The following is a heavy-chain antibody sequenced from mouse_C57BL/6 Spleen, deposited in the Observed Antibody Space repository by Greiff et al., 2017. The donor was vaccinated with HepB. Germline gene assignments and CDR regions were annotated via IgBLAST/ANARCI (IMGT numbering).Heavy chain of an antibody. CDR3: ARVYYSNPAMDY. CDR2: INPSTGGT. CDR1: GYTFTSYW. J-gene: IGHJ4*01. Sequence: VQLQQPGTELVKPGASVKLSCKASGYTFTSYWMHWVKQRPGQGLEWIGNINPSTGGTTYNQKVKAKATLTVDKSSSTAYMQIKSLTSEDSAVYYCARVYYSNPAMDYWGQGTSVTVSS. D-gene: IGHD2-5*01. V-gene: IGHV1-53*01.